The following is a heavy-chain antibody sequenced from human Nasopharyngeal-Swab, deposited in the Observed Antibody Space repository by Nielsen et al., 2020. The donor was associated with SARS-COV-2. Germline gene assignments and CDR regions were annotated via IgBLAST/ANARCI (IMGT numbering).Heavy chain of an antibody. J-gene: IGHJ6*02. CDR2: ISDEGDRT. V-gene: IGHV3-23*01. CDR1: GFIFDNYV. CDR3: ATGGSSGWYYYYYGMDV. Sequence: GGSLRLSCAASGFIFDNYVMHWVRQAPGKGLEWVSAISDEGDRTDYADSVKGRFTVSRDNSKNTLDLQMNSLRAEDTALYYCATGGSSGWYYYYYGMDVWGQGTTVTVSS. D-gene: IGHD6-19*01.